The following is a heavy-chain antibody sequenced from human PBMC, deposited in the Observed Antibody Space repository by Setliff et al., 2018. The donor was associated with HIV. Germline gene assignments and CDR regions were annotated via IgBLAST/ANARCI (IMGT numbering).Heavy chain of an antibody. J-gene: IGHJ1*01. D-gene: IGHD4-17*01. CDR2: IIPILGIT. Sequence: ASVKVSCKVSGGTFNSYTFTWVRQAPGQGLEWMGGIIPILGITHRAQNFQGRVTISADGSTNTAYMELSGLRSEDTAIYYCARGEALQNTVTTYVQHWGQGTPVTVSS. V-gene: IGHV1-69*10. CDR3: ARGEALQNTVTTYVQH. CDR1: GGTFNSYT.